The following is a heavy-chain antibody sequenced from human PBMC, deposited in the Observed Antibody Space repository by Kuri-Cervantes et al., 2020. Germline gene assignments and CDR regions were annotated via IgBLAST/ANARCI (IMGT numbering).Heavy chain of an antibody. CDR2: INSDGSST. D-gene: IGHD6-6*01. J-gene: IGHJ4*02. V-gene: IGHV3-74*01. Sequence: GESLKISCAASGFTFSSYWMHWVRQAPGKGLVWVSRINSDGSSTSYADSVKGRFTISRDNAKNTLYLQMNSLRTEDTALYYCAKDFGYFSSQFRDWGQGTLVTVSS. CDR1: GFTFSSYW. CDR3: AKDFGYFSSQFRD.